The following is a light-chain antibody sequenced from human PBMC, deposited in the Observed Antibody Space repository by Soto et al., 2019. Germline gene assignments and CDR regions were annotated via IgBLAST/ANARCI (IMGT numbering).Light chain of an antibody. CDR3: GTWDSSLSAGV. V-gene: IGLV1-51*01. CDR1: SSNIGNNY. Sequence: QSVLTQPPSVSAAPGQKVTISCSGSSSNIGNNYVSWYQQLPGTAPKLLIYDNNERPSGIPDRFSGSKSGTSATLGITGLQTGYEADYYCGTWDSSLSAGVFGTGTKVTVL. CDR2: DNN. J-gene: IGLJ1*01.